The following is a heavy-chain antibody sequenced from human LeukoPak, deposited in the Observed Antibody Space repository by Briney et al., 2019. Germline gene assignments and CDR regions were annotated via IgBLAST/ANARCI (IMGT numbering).Heavy chain of an antibody. J-gene: IGHJ4*02. D-gene: IGHD1-26*01. V-gene: IGHV3-21*01. CDR3: ARDSVSLGNSGSYPEPDY. CDR1: GFTFSSYS. Sequence: GGSLRLSCAASGFTFSSYSMNWVRQAPGKGLEWVSSISSSSSYIYYADSVKGRFTISRDNAKNSLYLQMNSLRAEDTAVYYCARDSVSLGNSGSYPEPDYWGQGTLVTVSS. CDR2: ISSSSSYI.